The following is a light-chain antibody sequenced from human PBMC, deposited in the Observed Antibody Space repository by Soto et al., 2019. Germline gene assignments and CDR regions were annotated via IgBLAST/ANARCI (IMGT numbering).Light chain of an antibody. CDR3: ASYGSSSTLV. CDR2: DVT. Sequence: QSALTQPASVSGSPGQSITIYCTGASSDVGGYNFVSWYQQHPGKAPKLIICDVTDRPTGVSNRFSGSKSGNTASLTISGLQAEDEADYYCASYGSSSTLVFGTGTKVTVL. V-gene: IGLV2-14*03. J-gene: IGLJ1*01. CDR1: SSDVGGYNF.